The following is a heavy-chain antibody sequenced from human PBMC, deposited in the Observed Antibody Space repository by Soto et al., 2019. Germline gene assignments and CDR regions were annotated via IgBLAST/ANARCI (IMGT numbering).Heavy chain of an antibody. CDR3: ARSVGSYLSLPGDFDS. Sequence: RGTLRRSLEAPGFSFSASAMHRVPQDRGEGFVWVSFMSYDGQPKTYSDVVKGRFTIPRHESPITLNLELSSLRAEDTALYFFARSVGSYLSLPGDFDSWGQGTLVTVSS. CDR2: MSYDGQPK. J-gene: IGHJ4*02. CDR1: GFSFSASA. V-gene: IGHV3-30*07. D-gene: IGHD3-10*01.